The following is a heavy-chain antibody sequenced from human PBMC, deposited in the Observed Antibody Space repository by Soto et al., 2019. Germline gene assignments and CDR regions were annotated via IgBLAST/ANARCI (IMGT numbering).Heavy chain of an antibody. CDR3: ATWHEREHAYDV. CDR2: LYDVDGS. CDR1: GLTISGKKY. V-gene: IGHV3-53*01. Sequence: GGSLRLSCAAFGLTISGKKYVAWVRQAPGKGLEWVSGLYDVDGSFYADSVRGRFTTSSDSSKTTVYLQMNDLRPDDTAVYYCATWHEREHAYDVWGQGTTVTVSS. J-gene: IGHJ3*01. D-gene: IGHD1-1*01.